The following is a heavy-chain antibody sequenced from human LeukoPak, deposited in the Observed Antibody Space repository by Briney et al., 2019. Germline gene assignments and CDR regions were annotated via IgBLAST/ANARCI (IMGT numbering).Heavy chain of an antibody. CDR3: AKDSTDTAMVPEH. V-gene: IGHV3-9*01. CDR2: ISWNSGSI. CDR1: GFTFSSYS. J-gene: IGHJ4*02. D-gene: IGHD5-18*01. Sequence: GGSLRLSCAASGFTFSSYSMNWVRQAPGKGLEWVSGISWNSGSIGYADSVKGRFTISRDNAKNSLYLQMNSLRAEDTALYYCAKDSTDTAMVPEHWGQGTLVTVSS.